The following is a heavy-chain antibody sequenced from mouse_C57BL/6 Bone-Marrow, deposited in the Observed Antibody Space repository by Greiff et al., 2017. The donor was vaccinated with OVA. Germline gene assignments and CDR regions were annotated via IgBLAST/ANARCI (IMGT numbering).Heavy chain of an antibody. D-gene: IGHD1-1*01. Sequence: QVQLQQPGAELVKPGASVKLSCKASGYTFTSYWMHWVKQRPGQGLEWIGMIHPNSGSTNYNEKFKSKATLTVDKSSSTAYMELSRLTSEDSAVYYYARRGINNTTGVDLDYYAMDDWGQGTSVTGSS. CDR1: GYTFTSYW. V-gene: IGHV1-64*01. CDR2: IHPNSGST. J-gene: IGHJ4*01. CDR3: ARRGINNTTGVDLDYYAMDD.